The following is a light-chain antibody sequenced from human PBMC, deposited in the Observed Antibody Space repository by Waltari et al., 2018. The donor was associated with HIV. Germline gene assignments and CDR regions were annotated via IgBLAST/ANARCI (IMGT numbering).Light chain of an antibody. CDR2: DVT. CDR1: SNDVGGYNY. Sequence: QSALTQPRSVSGSPGQSVTMSCAGTSNDVGGYNYVSWYQQHPGKAPKLMIYDVTRRPSGVPDRSSGSKSGNTASLTISGLQADDEADYYCCSYAGSYTGVFGTGTKVTVL. J-gene: IGLJ1*01. CDR3: CSYAGSYTGV. V-gene: IGLV2-11*01.